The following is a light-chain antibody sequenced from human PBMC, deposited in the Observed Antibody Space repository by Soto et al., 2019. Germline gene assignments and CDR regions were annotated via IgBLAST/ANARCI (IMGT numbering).Light chain of an antibody. Sequence: QPGLTQSPSASASLGASVKLTCTLSSGHSSYAIAWHQQQPEKGPRYLMKLNSDGSHSKGDGIPDRFSGSSSGAERYLTISSLQSEDEADYYCQTWVTGIQVFGGGTKLTVL. J-gene: IGLJ2*01. CDR1: SGHSSYA. V-gene: IGLV4-69*01. CDR3: QTWVTGIQV. CDR2: LNSDGSH.